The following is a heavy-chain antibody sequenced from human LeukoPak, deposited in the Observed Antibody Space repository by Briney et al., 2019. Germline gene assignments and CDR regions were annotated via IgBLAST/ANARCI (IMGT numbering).Heavy chain of an antibody. CDR3: AKCITIFGVVNVPFDY. V-gene: IGHV3-30*02. CDR2: IRFDGDND. J-gene: IGHJ4*02. D-gene: IGHD3-3*01. Sequence: GGSLRLSCAASGFTFSSYSMNWVRQAPGKGLEWVALIRFDGDNDFYADSVKGRFTISRDNSKNTLYLQMNSLRAEDTAVYYCAKCITIFGVVNVPFDYWGQGTLVTVSS. CDR1: GFTFSSYS.